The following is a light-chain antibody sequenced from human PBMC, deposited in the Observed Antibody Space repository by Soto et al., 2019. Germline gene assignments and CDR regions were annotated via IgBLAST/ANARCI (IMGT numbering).Light chain of an antibody. CDR1: SSDVGGYNY. CDR2: EVS. V-gene: IGLV2-8*01. Sequence: QYALTQPPSASGSPGQSVTISCTGTSSDVGGYNYVSWYQQHPGKAPKLMIFEVSTRPSGVPDRFSGSKSGNTASLTVSGLQAEDEADYYCSSYAGSNNFVFGGGTKLTVL. CDR3: SSYAGSNNFV. J-gene: IGLJ2*01.